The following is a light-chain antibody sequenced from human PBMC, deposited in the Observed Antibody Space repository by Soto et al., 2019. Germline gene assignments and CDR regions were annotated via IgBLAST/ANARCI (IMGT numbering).Light chain of an antibody. CDR1: QSVNNY. CDR2: GAS. Sequence: EIVLTQSPATLSLSPGERAPLSCRASQSVNNYLAWYQQKPGQAPRLLIYGASTRATGIPARFSGSGSGTEFTLTISSLQSEDFAVYYCQQYNTRPWTFGQGTKVDIK. J-gene: IGKJ1*01. CDR3: QQYNTRPWT. V-gene: IGKV3-15*01.